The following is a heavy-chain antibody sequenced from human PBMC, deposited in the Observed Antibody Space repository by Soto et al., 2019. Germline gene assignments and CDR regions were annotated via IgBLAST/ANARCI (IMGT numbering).Heavy chain of an antibody. CDR2: IFHDGTA. J-gene: IGHJ4*02. V-gene: IGHV4-4*02. D-gene: IGHD3-10*01. CDR3: ARLVYDTRLNYMYFGF. CDR1: GVSISSGNW. Sequence: SETLSLTCAVSGVSISSGNWWTWVRQSPQRGLEYIGEIFHDGTANYYPSFERRVAISVDTSKNQFSLKLTSVTAADTAIYFCARLVYDTRLNYMYFGFWGQGTLVTVSS.